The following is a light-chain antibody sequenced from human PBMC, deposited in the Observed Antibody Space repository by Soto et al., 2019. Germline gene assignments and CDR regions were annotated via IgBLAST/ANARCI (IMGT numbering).Light chain of an antibody. J-gene: IGLJ2*01. CDR2: DVS. CDR3: SSYTTSSVI. Sequence: QSALTQPASVSGSPGQSITISCTGTSSDVGGYNYVSWYQQHPGKAPKLMIYDVSNRPSGVSNRFSGSKSGNTASLTISGIKAEDEADYYCSSYTTSSVIIGGGTKLTVL. V-gene: IGLV2-14*01. CDR1: SSDVGGYNY.